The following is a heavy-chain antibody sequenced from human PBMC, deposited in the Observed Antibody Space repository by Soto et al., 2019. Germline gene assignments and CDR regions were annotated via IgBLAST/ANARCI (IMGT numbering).Heavy chain of an antibody. CDR2: INPSGGST. J-gene: IGHJ6*02. CDR1: GYTFTSYY. Sequence: GASVKVSCKASGYTFTSYYMHWVRQAPGQGLEWMGIINPSGGSTSYAQKFQGRVTMTRDTSTSTVYMELSSLRSEDTAVYYCARDLSSSWYFSSLKGLLEQNYYYYGMDVWGQGTTVTVSS. D-gene: IGHD6-13*01. V-gene: IGHV1-46*01. CDR3: ARDLSSSWYFSSLKGLLEQNYYYYGMDV.